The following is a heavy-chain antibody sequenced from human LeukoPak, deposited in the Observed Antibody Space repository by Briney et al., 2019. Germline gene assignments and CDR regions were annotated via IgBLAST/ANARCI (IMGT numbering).Heavy chain of an antibody. V-gene: IGHV1-8*01. CDR2: MNPNSGNT. J-gene: IGHJ6*02. CDR3: ARDAGRDSSGYYDFLSLYGMDV. Sequence: GASVKVSCKASGYTFTSYDINWVRQATGQGLEWMGWMNPNSGNTGYAQKFQGRVTMTRNTSISTAYMELSSLRSEDTAVYYCARDAGRDSSGYYDFLSLYGMDVWGQGTTVTVSS. CDR1: GYTFTSYD. D-gene: IGHD3-22*01.